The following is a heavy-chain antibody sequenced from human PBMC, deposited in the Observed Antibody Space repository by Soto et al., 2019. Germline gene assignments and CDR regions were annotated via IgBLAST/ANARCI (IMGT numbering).Heavy chain of an antibody. D-gene: IGHD1-26*01. CDR2: ISGSGGST. CDR3: AKHGGSGSYYFYSYYYGMDV. V-gene: IGHV3-23*01. J-gene: IGHJ6*02. Sequence: QLGGSLRLSCAASGFTFSSYAMSWVRQAPGKGLEWVSAISGSGGSTYYADSVKGRFTISRDNSKNTLYLQMNSLRAEDTAVYYCAKHGGSGSYYFYSYYYGMDVWGQGTTVTVSS. CDR1: GFTFSSYA.